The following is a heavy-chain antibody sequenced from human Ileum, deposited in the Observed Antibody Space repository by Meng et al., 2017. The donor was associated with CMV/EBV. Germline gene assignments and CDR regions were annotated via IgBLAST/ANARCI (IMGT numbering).Heavy chain of an antibody. Sequence: VECVGCLSRPGGSRSPSCAASGFPFSNAWMSWDRQAPGKGLVWVSRISKDWSNRSYADSVKGRFTISRDNAKNTLYLQMNSLRAEDTAVYYCARDLDWILYDYWGQGTLVTVSS. CDR3: ARDLDWILYDY. CDR1: GFPFSNAW. CDR2: ISKDWSNR. J-gene: IGHJ4*02. V-gene: IGHV3-74*01. D-gene: IGHD3-9*01.